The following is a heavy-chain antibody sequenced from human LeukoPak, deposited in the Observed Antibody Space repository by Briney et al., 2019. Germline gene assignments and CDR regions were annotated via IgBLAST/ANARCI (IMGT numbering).Heavy chain of an antibody. V-gene: IGHV3-23*01. D-gene: IGHD6-19*01. Sequence: PGGXLRLSCAASGFTFSSYAMSWVRQAPEKGLEGVSAISGSGGSTYYADSVKGRFTISRDNSKNTLYLQMNSLRAEDTAVYYCAKAAYEPWPGASFDYWGQGTLVTVSS. CDR1: GFTFSSYA. CDR2: ISGSGGST. J-gene: IGHJ4*02. CDR3: AKAAYEPWPGASFDY.